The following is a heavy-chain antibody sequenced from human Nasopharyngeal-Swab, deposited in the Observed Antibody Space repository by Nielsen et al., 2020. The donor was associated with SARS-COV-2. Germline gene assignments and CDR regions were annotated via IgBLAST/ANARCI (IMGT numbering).Heavy chain of an antibody. CDR2: TYYRSKWYN. J-gene: IGHJ3*02. CDR3: ARGTKTPGYSYGDAFEI. CDR1: GDRVSSNSAA. D-gene: IGHD5-18*01. V-gene: IGHV6-1*01. Sequence: SQTLSLTCAISGDRVSSNSAAWNWIRQSPSRGLEWLGRTYYRSKWYNDYAVSVKSRITINPDTSKNQFSLQLNSVTPEDTAVYYCARGTKTPGYSYGDAFEIWGQGTMVTVSS.